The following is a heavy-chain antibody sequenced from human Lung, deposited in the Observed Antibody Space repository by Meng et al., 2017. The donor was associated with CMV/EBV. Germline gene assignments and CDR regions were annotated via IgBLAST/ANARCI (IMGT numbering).Heavy chain of an antibody. V-gene: IGHV3-30*04. J-gene: IGHJ4*02. CDR2: ISHEGNNE. D-gene: IGHD6-13*01. CDR1: GFSFSTYA. Sequence: GESLKISCAVSGFSFSTYAMHWVRQAPGKGLEWVALISHEGNNEYYADSVKGRFTISRDNSKNTLYLQMNSLRLEDTAVYYCARGHSPTWYYIDYWGQGALVTVSS. CDR3: ARGHSPTWYYIDY.